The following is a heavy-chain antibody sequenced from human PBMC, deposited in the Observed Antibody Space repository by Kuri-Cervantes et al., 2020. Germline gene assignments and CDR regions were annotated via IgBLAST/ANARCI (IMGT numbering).Heavy chain of an antibody. D-gene: IGHD6-6*01. CDR2: ISWNSGSI. V-gene: IGHV3-9*01. Sequence: GRSLRLSCAASGFTFDDYAMHWVRQAPGKGLEWVSGISWNSGSIGYADSVKGRFTISRDNAKNSLYLQMNTLRAEDTAVYYCARGSSTSSGQGYFQHWGQGTLVTVSS. CDR3: ARGSSTSSGQGYFQH. CDR1: GFTFDDYA. J-gene: IGHJ1*01.